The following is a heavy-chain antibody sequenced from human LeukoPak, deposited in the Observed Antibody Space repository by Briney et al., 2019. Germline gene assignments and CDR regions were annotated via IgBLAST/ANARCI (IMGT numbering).Heavy chain of an antibody. J-gene: IGHJ4*02. Sequence: PGGSLRLSCAASGFTFSNAWMNWVRQAPGKGLEWVGRIKSKTDGGTTDYAAPVKGRFTISRDDSKNTLYLQMNSLKTEDTAVYYCTTSNYDFWSGYYHFFDYWGQGTLVTVSS. CDR3: TTSNYDFWSGYYHFFDY. CDR1: GFTFSNAW. CDR2: IKSKTDGGTT. V-gene: IGHV3-15*07. D-gene: IGHD3-3*01.